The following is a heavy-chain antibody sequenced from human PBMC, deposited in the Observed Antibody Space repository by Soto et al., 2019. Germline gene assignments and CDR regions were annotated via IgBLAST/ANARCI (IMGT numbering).Heavy chain of an antibody. CDR2: ISGSGGTT. D-gene: IGHD3-10*01. CDR1: GFTFTTRA. J-gene: IGHJ4*02. CDR3: ATGTQNFDY. V-gene: IGHV3-23*01. Sequence: PVGSLRLSCAASGFTFTTRAMSWVRQAPGKGLQWVSGISGSGGTTCYADSVKGRLTISGDNSKNMLYLQMNSLRDDDTAVYYCATGTQNFDYWGRGTRVTVSS.